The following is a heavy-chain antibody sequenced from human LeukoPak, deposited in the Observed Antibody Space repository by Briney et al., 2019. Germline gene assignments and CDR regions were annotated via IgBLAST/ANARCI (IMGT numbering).Heavy chain of an antibody. Sequence: GASVKVSCKASGYTFTGYYMHWVRQAPGQGLEWMGWINPNSGGTNYAQKFQGRVTMTRDTSISTAYMELSRLRSDDTAVYYCARLEVVPAYHLIGYFQHWGQGTLVTVSS. CDR2: INPNSGGT. CDR1: GYTFTGYY. J-gene: IGHJ1*01. CDR3: ARLEVVPAYHLIGYFQH. V-gene: IGHV1-2*02. D-gene: IGHD2-2*01.